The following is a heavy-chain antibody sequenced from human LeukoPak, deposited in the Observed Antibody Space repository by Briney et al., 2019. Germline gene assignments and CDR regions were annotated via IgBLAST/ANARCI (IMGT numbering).Heavy chain of an antibody. Sequence: PSETLSLTCTVSGGSISSYYWSWIRQPPGKGLEWIGYIYYSGSTNYNPSLKSRVTISVDTSKNQFSLKLSSVTAADTAVYYCARLGGRTVGGMDVWGQGTTVTVYS. J-gene: IGHJ6*02. CDR1: GGSISSYY. CDR2: IYYSGST. V-gene: IGHV4-59*08. CDR3: ARLGGRTVGGMDV. D-gene: IGHD3-16*01.